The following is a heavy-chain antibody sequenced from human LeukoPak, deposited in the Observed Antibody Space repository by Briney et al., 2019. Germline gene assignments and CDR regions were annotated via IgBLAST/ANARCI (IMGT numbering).Heavy chain of an antibody. CDR1: GESISGFY. J-gene: IGHJ4*02. CDR3: ARGAVAGTGGNY. D-gene: IGHD6-19*01. V-gene: IGHV4-59*01. Sequence: SETLSLTCTVSGESISGFYWNWIRQPPGKGLEWIGYIYYSGSTNYNPSLKSRVTISVDTSKNQFSLKLSSVTAADTAVYYCARGAVAGTGGNYWGQGTLVTVSS. CDR2: IYYSGST.